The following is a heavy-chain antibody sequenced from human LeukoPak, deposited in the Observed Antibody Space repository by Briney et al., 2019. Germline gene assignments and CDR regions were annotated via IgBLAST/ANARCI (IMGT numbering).Heavy chain of an antibody. CDR1: GDSITSSNYY. CDR3: ARQWPVVACFYFDH. Sequence: SETLSLTCTVAGDSITSSNYYWGWIRQPPGKGLEWIGSISDSGSTFYNPSLKSRVTISVDTSKNQFSLQLNSVIAADTTVYYCARQWPVVACFYFDHWGQGTLVTVSS. V-gene: IGHV4-39*01. D-gene: IGHD3-22*01. CDR2: ISDSGST. J-gene: IGHJ4*02.